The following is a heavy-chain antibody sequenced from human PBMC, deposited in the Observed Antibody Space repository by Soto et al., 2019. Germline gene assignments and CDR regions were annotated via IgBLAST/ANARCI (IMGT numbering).Heavy chain of an antibody. V-gene: IGHV1-69*02. CDR2: IIPMLAVT. J-gene: IGHJ3*02. CDR3: SIGSWSAETFDI. CDR1: GGTFSTYT. Sequence: QVHLVQSGAEVKKPGSSVKVSCKAAGGTFSTYTLIWVRQAPGQGLEWMGRIIPMLAVTNSAQRFQGRVTLTADKSTSTAFMELTSLRSDDTAVYYCSIGSWSAETFDIWGQATMVIVSS. D-gene: IGHD2-2*01.